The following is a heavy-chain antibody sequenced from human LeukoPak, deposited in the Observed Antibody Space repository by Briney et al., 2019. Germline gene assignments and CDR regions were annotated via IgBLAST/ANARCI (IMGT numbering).Heavy chain of an antibody. D-gene: IGHD2-2*01. CDR2: IYPGDSDT. CDR1: GHSFTSYW. J-gene: IGHJ4*02. Sequence: GESLMISCKGSGHSFTSYWIAWVRQMPGKGLEWMGIIYPGDSDTRYSPSFQGQVTISADKSISAAYLQWSSLKASDTAMYYCARTPGYCSSTTCRVHFDYWGQGTLVTVSS. V-gene: IGHV5-51*01. CDR3: ARTPGYCSSTTCRVHFDY.